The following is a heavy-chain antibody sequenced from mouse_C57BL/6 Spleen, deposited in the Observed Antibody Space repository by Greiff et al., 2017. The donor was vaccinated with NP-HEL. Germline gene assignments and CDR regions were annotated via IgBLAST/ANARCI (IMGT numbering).Heavy chain of an antibody. CDR3: ARRNWEAYYFDY. D-gene: IGHD4-1*01. CDR1: GFTFSDYG. CDR2: ISSGSSTI. Sequence: EVQLQESGGGLVKPGGSLKLSCAASGFTFSDYGMHWVRQAPEKGLEWVAYISSGSSTIYYADTVKGRFTISRDNAKNTLFLQMTSLRSEDTAMYYCARRNWEAYYFDYWGQGTTLTVSS. V-gene: IGHV5-17*01. J-gene: IGHJ2*01.